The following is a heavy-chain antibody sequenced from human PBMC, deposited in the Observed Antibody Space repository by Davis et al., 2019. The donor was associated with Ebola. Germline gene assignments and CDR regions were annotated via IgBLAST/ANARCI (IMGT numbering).Heavy chain of an antibody. D-gene: IGHD4-23*01. CDR2: IYYSGST. CDR1: GGSISSYY. CDR3: ARGHYGGTGYFDY. Sequence: GSLRLSCTVSGGSISSYYWSWIRQPPGKGLEWIGYIYYSGSTNYNPSLKSRVTISVDTSKNQFSLKLSSVTAADTAVYYCARGHYGGTGYFDYWGQRTLVTVSS. V-gene: IGHV4-59*01. J-gene: IGHJ4*02.